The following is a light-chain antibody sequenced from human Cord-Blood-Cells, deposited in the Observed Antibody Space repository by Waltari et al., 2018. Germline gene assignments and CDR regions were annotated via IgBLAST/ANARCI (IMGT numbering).Light chain of an antibody. Sequence: EIVLTQSPPTLPLSPGDRPTLACRASQSVSSYLAWYQQKPGQAPRLLIYDASNRATGIPARFSGSGSGTDFTLTISSLEPEDFAVYYCQQRSNWLTFGGGNKVEIK. V-gene: IGKV3-11*01. CDR3: QQRSNWLT. J-gene: IGKJ4*01. CDR1: QSVSSY. CDR2: DAS.